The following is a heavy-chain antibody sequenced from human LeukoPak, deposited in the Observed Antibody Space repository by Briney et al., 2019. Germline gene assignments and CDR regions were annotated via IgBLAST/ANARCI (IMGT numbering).Heavy chain of an antibody. Sequence: SETLSLTCTVSGGSISSYYWSWIRQPPGKGLEWIGYIYYSGSTNYNPSLKGRVTISVDTSKNQFSLKLSSVTAADTAVYYCARDTSLAGIAAESVVWGQGTLVTVSS. D-gene: IGHD6-13*01. CDR1: GGSISSYY. CDR2: IYYSGST. V-gene: IGHV4-59*01. J-gene: IGHJ4*02. CDR3: ARDTSLAGIAAESVV.